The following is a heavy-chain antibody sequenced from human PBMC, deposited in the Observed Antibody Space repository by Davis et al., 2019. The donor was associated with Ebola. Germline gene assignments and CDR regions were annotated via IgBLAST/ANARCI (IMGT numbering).Heavy chain of an antibody. CDR2: ISSSGSTI. J-gene: IGHJ3*02. Sequence: GESLKISCAASGFTFSDYYMSWIRQAPGKGLEWVSYISSSGSTIYYADSVKGRFTISRDNAKNSLYLQMNSLRAEDTAVYYCARDQFVGATDDAFDIWGQGTMVTVSS. V-gene: IGHV3-11*01. CDR1: GFTFSDYY. D-gene: IGHD1-26*01. CDR3: ARDQFVGATDDAFDI.